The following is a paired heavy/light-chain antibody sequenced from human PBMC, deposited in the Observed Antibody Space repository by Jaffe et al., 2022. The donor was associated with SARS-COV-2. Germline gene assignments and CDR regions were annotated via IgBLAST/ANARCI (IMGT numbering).Heavy chain of an antibody. CDR3: VRPVGVYESHIHYISRFDL. CDR1: GYTFTSWW. V-gene: IGHV5-51*01. Sequence: DVRLVQSGAEVKKPGDSLRISCKTSGYTFTSWWIGWVRQRPGKGLEWMGNIYPGDSDTRYSPSFQGQVTISADKSSTTAYLQWNSLKASDTAMYYCVRPVGVYESHIHYISRFDLWGQGTLVNVSS. J-gene: IGHJ4*02. D-gene: IGHD2-21*01. CDR2: IYPGDSDT.
Light chain of an antibody. J-gene: IGLJ2*01. Sequence: QSALTQPASVSGSPGQSITISCTGTTTYVGRYSFVSWYQQRPGEAPKLIFSGDNKRPSGISDRFSGSKSGDTASLTISGLQAEDEATYFCCLGAGSDTIFGAGTKLTVL. CDR2: GDN. CDR1: TTYVGRYSF. CDR3: CLGAGSDTI. V-gene: IGLV2-23*01.